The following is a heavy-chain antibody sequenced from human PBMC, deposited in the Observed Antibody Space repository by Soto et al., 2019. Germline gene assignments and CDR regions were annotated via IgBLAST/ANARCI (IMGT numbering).Heavy chain of an antibody. D-gene: IGHD2-15*01. CDR2: IYHTVNT. CDR1: GVSIGGHF. Sequence: SETLSLTCSVSGVSIGGHFWSWIRKAPGKGPELVGYIYHTVNTNYNPALKSRVTISMDTSENQLSLQLSSVTAADTAVYYWARLQYTVVTALDIWGQGTMVT. V-gene: IGHV4-59*11. J-gene: IGHJ3*02. CDR3: ARLQYTVVTALDI.